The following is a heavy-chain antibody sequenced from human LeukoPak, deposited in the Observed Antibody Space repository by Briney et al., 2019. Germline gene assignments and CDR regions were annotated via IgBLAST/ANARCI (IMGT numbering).Heavy chain of an antibody. CDR1: GGSISSSSYY. J-gene: IGHJ3*02. CDR3: ARDSTMIVPGGAFDI. Sequence: SETLSLTCTVSGGSISSSSYYWGWIRQPPGKGLEWIGRIYTSGSTNYNPSLKSRVTISVDTSKDQFSLKLSSVTAADTAVYYCARDSTMIVPGGAFDIWGQGTMVTVSS. V-gene: IGHV4-39*07. D-gene: IGHD3-22*01. CDR2: IYTSGST.